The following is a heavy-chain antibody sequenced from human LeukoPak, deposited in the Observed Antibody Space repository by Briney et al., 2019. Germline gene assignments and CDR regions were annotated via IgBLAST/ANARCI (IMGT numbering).Heavy chain of an antibody. J-gene: IGHJ1*01. CDR1: GFTFSNYW. CDR3: AREVPWDGDFQH. CDR2: INSDGSST. V-gene: IGHV3-74*01. Sequence: GGSLRLSCAASGFTFSNYWMRWVRQVTGKGLVWVSRINSDGSSTNYADFVKGRFTISRDNAKNTLYLQMNSLRAEDTAVYYCAREVPWDGDFQHWGQGTLVTVSS. D-gene: IGHD1-26*01.